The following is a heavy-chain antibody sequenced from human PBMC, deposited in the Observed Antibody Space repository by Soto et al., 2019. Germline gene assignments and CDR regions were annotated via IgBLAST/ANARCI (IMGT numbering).Heavy chain of an antibody. CDR2: IYYSGST. CDR1: GGSISSSSYY. D-gene: IGHD3-22*01. J-gene: IGHJ4*02. Sequence: SETLSLTCTVSGGSISSSSYYWGWIRQPPGKGLEWIGSIYYSGSTYYNPSLKSRVTISVDTSKNQFSLKLSSVTAAHTAVYYCARTGVVVITEYCDYCGQGTLGTVAS. V-gene: IGHV4-39*01. CDR3: ARTGVVVITEYCDY.